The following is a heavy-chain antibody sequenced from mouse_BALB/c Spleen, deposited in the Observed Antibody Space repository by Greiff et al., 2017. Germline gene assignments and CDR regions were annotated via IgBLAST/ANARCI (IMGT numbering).Heavy chain of an antibody. Sequence: QVQLKQSGPGLVAPSQSLSITCTVSGFSLTGYGVNWVRQPPGKGLEWLGMIWGDGSTDYNSALKSRLSISKDNSKSQVFLKMNSLQTDDTARYYCARRGYHYAMDYWGQGTSVTVSS. V-gene: IGHV2-6-7*01. J-gene: IGHJ4*01. CDR3: ARRGYHYAMDY. CDR2: IWGDGST. CDR1: GFSLTGYG. D-gene: IGHD2-2*01.